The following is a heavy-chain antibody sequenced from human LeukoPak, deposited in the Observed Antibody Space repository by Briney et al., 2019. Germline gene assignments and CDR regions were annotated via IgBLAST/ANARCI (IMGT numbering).Heavy chain of an antibody. D-gene: IGHD2-2*02. Sequence: ASVKVSCKASGYTFTGYYMHWVRQAPGQGLEWMGWINPKSGGTDYEQKFQGRVTMTRDTSISTAYMELSRLTSDDTAVYYCARGPTYTNWGQGTLVTVSS. CDR3: ARGPTYTN. J-gene: IGHJ1*01. V-gene: IGHV1-2*02. CDR1: GYTFTGYY. CDR2: INPKSGGT.